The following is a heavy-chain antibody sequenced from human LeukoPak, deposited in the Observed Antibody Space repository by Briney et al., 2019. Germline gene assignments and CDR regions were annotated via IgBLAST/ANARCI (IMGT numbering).Heavy chain of an antibody. Sequence: SVKVSCKASGYTFTSYGISWVRQAPGQGLEWMGGIIPIFGTANYAQKFQGRVTITRDTSTSTLYMELSSLRSEDTAVYYCARDQAAVTTPLDWSFALWGRGTLVTVSS. V-gene: IGHV1-69*06. CDR1: GYTFTSYG. CDR3: ARDQAAVTTPLDWSFAL. CDR2: IIPIFGTA. J-gene: IGHJ2*01. D-gene: IGHD4-17*01.